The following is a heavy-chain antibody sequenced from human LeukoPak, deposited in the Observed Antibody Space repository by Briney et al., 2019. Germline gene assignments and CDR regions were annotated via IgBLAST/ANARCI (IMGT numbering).Heavy chain of an antibody. V-gene: IGHV4-34*01. Sequence: SETLSLTCAVYGGSFSGYYWSWIRQPPGKGLEWIGEINHSGSTNYNPPLKSRVTISVDTSKNQFSLKLSSVTAADTAVYYCARGSRDGYNSFDYWGQGTLVTVSS. D-gene: IGHD5-24*01. CDR3: ARGSRDGYNSFDY. J-gene: IGHJ4*02. CDR1: GGSFSGYY. CDR2: INHSGST.